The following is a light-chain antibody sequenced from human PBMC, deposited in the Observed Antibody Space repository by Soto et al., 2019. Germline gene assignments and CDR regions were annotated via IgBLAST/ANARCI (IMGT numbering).Light chain of an antibody. J-gene: IGKJ1*01. Sequence: DIQMTQSPSTLSASVGDRVTITCRASQSISSWLAWHQQKPGKAPRLLIYKASNLESGVPSRFSGSGSGTEFTLTITSLQPDDSATCYCQQYNDNWTFGQGTKVDIK. CDR2: KAS. V-gene: IGKV1-5*03. CDR3: QQYNDNWT. CDR1: QSISSW.